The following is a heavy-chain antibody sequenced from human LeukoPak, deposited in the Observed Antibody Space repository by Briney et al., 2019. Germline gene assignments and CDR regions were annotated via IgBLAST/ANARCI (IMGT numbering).Heavy chain of an antibody. V-gene: IGHV4-38-2*01. CDR3: ARLVLGSRDY. CDR2: IYHSGST. D-gene: IGHD6-13*01. J-gene: IGHJ4*02. Sequence: SETLSLTCAVSGYSISSGYYWGWIRQPPGKGLEWIGSIYHSGSTYYNPSLKSRVTISVDTSKNQFSLKLSSVTAADTAVYYCARLVLGSRDYWGQGTLVTVSS. CDR1: GYSISSGYY.